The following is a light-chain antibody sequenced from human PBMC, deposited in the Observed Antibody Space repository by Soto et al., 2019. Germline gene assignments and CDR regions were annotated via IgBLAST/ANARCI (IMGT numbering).Light chain of an antibody. CDR2: DAS. Sequence: EIVLTQSPATLSLSPGERATLSCRASQSVSSCLAWYQQKPGQAPRLLIYDASSRATGIPARFSGSGSGTDFTLTISSLEPEDFAVYYCQQRSNWPYTFGQGTKLEIK. J-gene: IGKJ2*01. CDR1: QSVSSC. V-gene: IGKV3-11*01. CDR3: QQRSNWPYT.